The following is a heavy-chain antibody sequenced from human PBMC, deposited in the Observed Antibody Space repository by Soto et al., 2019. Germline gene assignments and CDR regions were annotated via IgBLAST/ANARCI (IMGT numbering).Heavy chain of an antibody. CDR2: INAANGNT. Sequence: ASVKVSRKSSGSTFTNYAMHWVRQAPGQRLEWMGWINAANGNTKYSQKFQGRVTITRDTSASTAYMELSRLRSEDTAVYYCARVGFWYNWNVTPSRWFDPWGQGTLVTVSS. J-gene: IGHJ5*02. CDR1: GSTFTNYA. CDR3: ARVGFWYNWNVTPSRWFDP. V-gene: IGHV1-3*01. D-gene: IGHD1-1*01.